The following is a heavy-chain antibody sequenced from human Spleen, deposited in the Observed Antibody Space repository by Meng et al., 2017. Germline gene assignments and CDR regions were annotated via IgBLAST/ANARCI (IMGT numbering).Heavy chain of an antibody. Sequence: SETLSLTCAVYGGSFSGYYWSWIRQPPGKGLEWIGEINHSGSTNYNPSLESRDTISVDTSQNTLSLKLSSVTAADSSVYCCAAYDSSGYWASFGMDVWGQGTTVTVSS. J-gene: IGHJ6*02. CDR2: INHSGST. D-gene: IGHD3-22*01. V-gene: IGHV4-34*01. CDR3: AAYDSSGYWASFGMDV. CDR1: GGSFSGYY.